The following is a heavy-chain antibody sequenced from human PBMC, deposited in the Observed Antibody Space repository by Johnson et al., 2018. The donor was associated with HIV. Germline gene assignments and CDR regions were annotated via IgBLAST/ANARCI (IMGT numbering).Heavy chain of an antibody. V-gene: IGHV3-33*06. CDR1: GFTFSSYG. Sequence: QEQLVESGGGVVQPGRSLRLYCAASGFTFSSYGMHWVRQAPGKGLEWVAVIWYDGSNKYYADSVKGRFTISRDNSKNTLYLQMNSLRAEDTAVYYCAKGYSSSWYVAFDIWGQGTMVTVSS. D-gene: IGHD6-13*01. J-gene: IGHJ3*02. CDR2: IWYDGSNK. CDR3: AKGYSSSWYVAFDI.